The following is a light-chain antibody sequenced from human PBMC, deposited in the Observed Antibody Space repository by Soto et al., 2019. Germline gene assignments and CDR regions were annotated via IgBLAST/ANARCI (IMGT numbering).Light chain of an antibody. CDR1: QDISNY. Sequence: DIQMTQSPPSLSVSVGDRVTITFQASQDISNYLHWFQQKPGKAPQLLIFDVSNLQTGVPSRFSGGGSGTDFALTISSLEPEDIATYYCQQYDSLPLSFGQGTKVDIK. CDR3: QQYDSLPLS. V-gene: IGKV1-33*01. CDR2: DVS. J-gene: IGKJ1*01.